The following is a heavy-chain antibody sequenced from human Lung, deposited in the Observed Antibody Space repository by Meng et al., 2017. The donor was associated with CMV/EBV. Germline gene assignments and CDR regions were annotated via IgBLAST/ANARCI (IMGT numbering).Heavy chain of an antibody. Sequence: GGSLRLSCAASGFSFSNYDMHWVRQAPGKGLEWVAIIRYDGSNKYNTDSVKGRFTISRDNSKNTLSLQMNSLGAEDTAVYYCAKNGQGTSGWFYVDLWGQGTLVTVSS. CDR1: GFSFSNYD. CDR2: IRYDGSNK. V-gene: IGHV3-30*02. J-gene: IGHJ4*02. D-gene: IGHD6-19*01. CDR3: AKNGQGTSGWFYVDL.